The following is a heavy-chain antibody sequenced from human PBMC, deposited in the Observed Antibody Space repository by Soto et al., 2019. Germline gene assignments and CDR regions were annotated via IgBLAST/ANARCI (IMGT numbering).Heavy chain of an antibody. J-gene: IGHJ4*02. CDR3: ARDLPGYSSGWYPPNWGFLDY. V-gene: IGHV3-48*03. CDR1: GFTFSSYE. CDR2: ISSSGSTI. D-gene: IGHD6-19*01. Sequence: EVQLVESGGGLVQPGGSLRLSCAASGFTFSSYEMNWVRQAPGKGLEWVSYISSSGSTIYYADSVKGRFTISRDNPKNSLYLQMNSLRAEDTAVYYCARDLPGYSSGWYPPNWGFLDYWGQGTLVTVSS.